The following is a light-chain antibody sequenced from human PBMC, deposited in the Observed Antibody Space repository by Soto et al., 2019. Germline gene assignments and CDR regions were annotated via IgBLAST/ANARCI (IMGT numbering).Light chain of an antibody. J-gene: IGKJ3*01. CDR2: TAS. Sequence: EIPMTQSPSSLSPSVGDRVTITCRASQSIERYVNWYQQKPWKAPKLLIYTASPFHGGVPSRFSGSGAGTDFTLYSSSLQPGDVAYYYCQQRYSAPFTFGPVTKLDI. V-gene: IGKV1-39*01. CDR1: QSIERY. CDR3: QQRYSAPFT.